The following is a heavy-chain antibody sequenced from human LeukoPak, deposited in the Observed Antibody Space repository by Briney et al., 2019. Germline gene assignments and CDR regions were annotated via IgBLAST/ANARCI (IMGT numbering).Heavy chain of an antibody. D-gene: IGHD2-15*01. Sequence: ASVKVSCKASGYTFTSYDINWVRQATGQGLEWMGWMNPNSGNTGYAQKFQGRVTMTRNNSISTAYMELSSLRSEDTAVYYCARFVPTYCSGGSCYFNDAFDIWGQGTMVTVSS. CDR1: GYTFTSYD. CDR2: MNPNSGNT. V-gene: IGHV1-8*01. CDR3: ARFVPTYCSGGSCYFNDAFDI. J-gene: IGHJ3*02.